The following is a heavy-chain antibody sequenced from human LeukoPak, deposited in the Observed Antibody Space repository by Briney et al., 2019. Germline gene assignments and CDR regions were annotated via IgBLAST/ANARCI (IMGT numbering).Heavy chain of an antibody. J-gene: IGHJ4*02. CDR1: GFNLNNYA. CDR2: VTGPGDTT. CDR3: AKGAAIDH. Sequence: GGSLRLSCAASGFNLNNYAMNWVRHAPGKGLEWVAEVTGPGDTTYYADSVKGRFIISRDSFKHILYLQMNRLGAEDTALYYCAKGAAIDHWGQGTLVTVSS. D-gene: IGHD2-21*01. V-gene: IGHV3-23*01.